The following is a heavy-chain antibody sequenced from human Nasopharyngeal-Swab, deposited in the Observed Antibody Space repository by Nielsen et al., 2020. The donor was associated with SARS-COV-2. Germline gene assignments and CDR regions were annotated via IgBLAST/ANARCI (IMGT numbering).Heavy chain of an antibody. CDR2: INTDGSST. CDR1: GFPFSSYW. Sequence: ESLKVSCAASGFPFSSYWMHWVRQAPGKGLVWVSRINTDGSSTNYADSVKGRFTISRDNAKNTVYLQMNSLRAEDTAVYYCARGGYGNYYYYYYYMDVWGKGTTVTVSS. D-gene: IGHD4-23*01. V-gene: IGHV3-74*01. J-gene: IGHJ6*03. CDR3: ARGGYGNYYYYYYYMDV.